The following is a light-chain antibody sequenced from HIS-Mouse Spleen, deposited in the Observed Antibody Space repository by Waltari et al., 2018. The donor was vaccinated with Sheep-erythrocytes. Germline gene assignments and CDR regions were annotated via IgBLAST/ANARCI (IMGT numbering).Light chain of an antibody. V-gene: IGKV1-39*01. Sequence: DIQMTQSPSSLSASVGDRVTITCRASQSISSYLNWYQQKPGKAPKLLIYAASSLQIGFASRFSGSGSGTDFTLTISSLQPEDFATYYCQQSYSTPPLTFGGGTKVEIK. J-gene: IGKJ4*01. CDR3: QQSYSTPPLT. CDR1: QSISSY. CDR2: AAS.